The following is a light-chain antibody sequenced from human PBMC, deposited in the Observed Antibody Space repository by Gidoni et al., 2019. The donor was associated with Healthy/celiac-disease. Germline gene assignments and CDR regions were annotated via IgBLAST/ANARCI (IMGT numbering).Light chain of an antibody. CDR1: QSVSSY. CDR2: DAS. CDR3: QQRSNWPGIT. J-gene: IGKJ5*01. V-gene: IGKV3-11*01. Sequence: EFVFTQSPATLSLSPGERATLSCRASQSVSSYLAWYQQKPGQAPRLLIYDASNRATGIPARFSGSGSGTDFTLTISSLEPEDFAVYYCQQRSNWPGITFGQGTRLEIK.